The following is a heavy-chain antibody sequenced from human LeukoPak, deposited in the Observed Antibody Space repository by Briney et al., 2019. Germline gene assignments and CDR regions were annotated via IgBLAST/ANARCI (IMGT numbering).Heavy chain of an antibody. J-gene: IGHJ4*02. D-gene: IGHD2-2*01. V-gene: IGHV1-18*01. CDR1: VYTFTSYG. Sequence: ASVKVSCEASVYTFTSYGISWVRQAPGQGLEWVGWITAYRGNTNYAQHLQGRVTMTTETSTNTAYMELRSLRSDDRAVYYCARDPAVVVPAALAAMPDYWGEGTLVTVSS. CDR2: ITAYRGNT. CDR3: ARDPAVVVPAALAAMPDY.